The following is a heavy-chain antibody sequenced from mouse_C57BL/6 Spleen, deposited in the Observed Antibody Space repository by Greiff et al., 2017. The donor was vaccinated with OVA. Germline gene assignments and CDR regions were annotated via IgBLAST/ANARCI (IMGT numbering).Heavy chain of an antibody. J-gene: IGHJ3*01. V-gene: IGHV1-7*01. CDR2: INPSSGYT. Sequence: QVQLKEPGAELAKPGASVKLSCKASGYTFTSYWMHWVKQRPGQGLEWIGYINPSSGYTKYNQKFKDKATLTADKSSSTAYMQLSSLTYEDSAVYYCARDYYGSPSWFAYWGQGTLVTVSA. CDR3: ARDYYGSPSWFAY. CDR1: GYTFTSYW. D-gene: IGHD1-1*01.